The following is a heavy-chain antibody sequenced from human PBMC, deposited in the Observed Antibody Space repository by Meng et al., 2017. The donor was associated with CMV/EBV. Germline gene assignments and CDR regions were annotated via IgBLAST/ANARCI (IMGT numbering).Heavy chain of an antibody. D-gene: IGHD4-23*01. CDR3: ASWADYGGNGDY. CDR1: GYNFTGYY. V-gene: IGHV1-2*02. Sequence: CKASGYNFTGYYMHGVRQAPGQGLEWMGWINPNSGGTNYAQKFQGRVTMTRDTSISTAYMELSRLRSDDTAVYYCASWADYGGNGDYWGQGTLVTVSS. J-gene: IGHJ4*02. CDR2: INPNSGGT.